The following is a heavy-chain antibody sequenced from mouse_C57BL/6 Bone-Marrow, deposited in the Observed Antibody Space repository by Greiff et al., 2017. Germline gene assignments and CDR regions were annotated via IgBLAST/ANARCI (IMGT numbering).Heavy chain of an antibody. J-gene: IGHJ2*01. Sequence: QVQLQQPGAELVRPGSSVKLSCKASGYTFTSYWMHWVKQRPGQGLEWIGKIGPGSGSTYYNEKFKGKATLTADKSSSTAYMQLSSLTSEDSAVYFCARRGYGSPWFDYWGQGTTLTVSS. CDR3: ARRGYGSPWFDY. D-gene: IGHD1-1*01. V-gene: IGHV1-77*01. CDR2: IGPGSGST. CDR1: GYTFTSYW.